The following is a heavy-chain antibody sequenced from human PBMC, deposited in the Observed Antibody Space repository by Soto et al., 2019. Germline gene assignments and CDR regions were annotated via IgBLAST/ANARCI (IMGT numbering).Heavy chain of an antibody. Sequence: EVQLVESGGGLVQPGGSLRLSCIVSGFRISSYWMSWVRQAPGKGLEWVANIMQDGSEKQYVDSVEGRFTNSRDNASNSLYLQMNGLRAEDTAVYYCGRGHSAPDHWRQGTLVTVSS. CDR2: IMQDGSEK. CDR1: GFRISSYW. J-gene: IGHJ4*02. CDR3: GRGHSAPDH. V-gene: IGHV3-7*01.